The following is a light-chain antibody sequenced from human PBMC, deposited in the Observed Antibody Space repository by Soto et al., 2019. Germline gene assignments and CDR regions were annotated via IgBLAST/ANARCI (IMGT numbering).Light chain of an antibody. V-gene: IGKV3-20*01. J-gene: IGKJ5*01. Sequence: EIVLTQSPGTLSLSPGERATLSCRASQSVSSSFLAWYQQKPGQAPRLLVYGASGRATGIPARFSGSGSGTDFTLTITRLEPEDFAVYYCQQYGNSPITFGRGTRLEIK. CDR1: QSVSSSF. CDR3: QQYGNSPIT. CDR2: GAS.